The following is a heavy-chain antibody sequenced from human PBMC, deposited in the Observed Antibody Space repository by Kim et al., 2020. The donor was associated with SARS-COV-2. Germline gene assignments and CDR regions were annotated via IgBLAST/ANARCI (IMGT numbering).Heavy chain of an antibody. Sequence: GGSLRLSCAASGFTFSSYSMNWVRQAPGKGLEWVSYISASSSTIYYADSVKGRFTISRDNAKNSLYLQMNSLRAEDTAVYYCARDLWSGYHNFGYWGQGTLVTVSS. D-gene: IGHD3-3*01. J-gene: IGHJ4*02. V-gene: IGHV3-48*04. CDR2: ISASSSTI. CDR1: GFTFSSYS. CDR3: ARDLWSGYHNFGY.